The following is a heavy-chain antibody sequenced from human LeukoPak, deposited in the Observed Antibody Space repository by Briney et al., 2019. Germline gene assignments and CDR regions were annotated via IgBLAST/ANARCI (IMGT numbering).Heavy chain of an antibody. D-gene: IGHD5-18*01. CDR3: ARDMIDVDTAMVPDY. V-gene: IGHV3-30*04. CDR2: ISYDGSNK. J-gene: IGHJ4*02. CDR1: GFTFSSYA. Sequence: GRSLRLSCAASGFTFSSYAMHWVRQAPGKGLEWVAVISYDGSNKYYVDSVKGRFTISRDNSKNTLYLQMNSLRAEDTAVYYCARDMIDVDTAMVPDYWGQGTLVTVSS.